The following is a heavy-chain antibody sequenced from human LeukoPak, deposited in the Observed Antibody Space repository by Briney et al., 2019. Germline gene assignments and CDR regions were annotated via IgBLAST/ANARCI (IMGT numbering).Heavy chain of an antibody. D-gene: IGHD3-10*01. Sequence: PGGSLRLPCAASGFTFNKYWMHWVRQAQGKGLVWVSRIDTDGTNTNYADSVKGRFTISRDNAKNTVYLQMNSLRAEDTAVYYCVRAFGDFWGQGILVTVSS. CDR1: GFTFNKYW. V-gene: IGHV3-74*01. CDR3: VRAFGDF. CDR2: IDTDGTNT. J-gene: IGHJ4*02.